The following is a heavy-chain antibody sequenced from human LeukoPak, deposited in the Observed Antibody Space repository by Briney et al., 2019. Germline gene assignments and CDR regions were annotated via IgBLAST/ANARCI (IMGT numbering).Heavy chain of an antibody. CDR3: ARQAYYYDSSGKPHEHYFDY. J-gene: IGHJ4*02. CDR1: GYGFTSYW. D-gene: IGHD3-22*01. V-gene: IGHV5-51*01. CDR2: IYPGDSDT. Sequence: GESLKISCKDSGYGFTSYWIAWVRQLPGKGLEWMGIIYPGDSDTRYSPSFQGQVTISADKSISTAYLQWSSLKASDTAMYYCARQAYYYDSSGKPHEHYFDYWGQGTLVTVSS.